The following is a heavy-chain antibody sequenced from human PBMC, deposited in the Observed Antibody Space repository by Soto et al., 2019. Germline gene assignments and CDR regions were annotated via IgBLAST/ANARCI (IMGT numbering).Heavy chain of an antibody. V-gene: IGHV4-39*01. CDR1: GGSISSKRYY. CDR2: IGYTGTI. J-gene: IGHJ4*02. CDR3: ASHVHNQGYEYYFDS. Sequence: PSETLSLTCTASGGSISSKRYYWGWIVQAPWKGLEWIGSIGYTGTIYYNPSLQSRVTISVYTSENQLSLRLTYMTAPDTAVYYCASHVHNQGYEYYFDSWSQGPLVTVSS. D-gene: IGHD3-3*01.